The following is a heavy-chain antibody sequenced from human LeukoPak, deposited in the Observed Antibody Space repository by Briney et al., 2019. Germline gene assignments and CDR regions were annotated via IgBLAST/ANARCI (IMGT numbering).Heavy chain of an antibody. CDR2: IHHSGGT. CDR1: GESMIGHY. CDR3: ARATASGSGRAYDR. J-gene: IGHJ5*02. D-gene: IGHD3-10*01. V-gene: IGHV4-34*01. Sequence: SETLSLTCAVYGESMIGHYWTWIRQPPGKRLEWIGEIHHSGGTNSNPSLKNRVTMSIDMSKNQFSLKLNSVTAADTAVYSCARATASGSGRAYDRWAQGNLVPVSS.